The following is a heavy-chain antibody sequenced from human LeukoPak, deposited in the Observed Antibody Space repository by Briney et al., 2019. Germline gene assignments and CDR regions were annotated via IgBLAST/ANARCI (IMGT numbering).Heavy chain of an antibody. V-gene: IGHV4-61*02. J-gene: IGHJ4*02. CDR2: IYTSGST. CDR3: ARRRSGSYYDY. CDR1: GGSISSGSYY. D-gene: IGHD1-26*01. Sequence: SETLSLTCTVSGGSISSGSYYWSWIRQPAGKGLEWIGRIYTSGSTNYNPSLKSRVTISVDTSKNQFSLKLSSVTAADTAVYYCARRRSGSYYDYWGQGTLVTVSS.